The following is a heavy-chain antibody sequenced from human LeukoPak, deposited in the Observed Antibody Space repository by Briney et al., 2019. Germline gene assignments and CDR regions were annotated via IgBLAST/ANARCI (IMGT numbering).Heavy chain of an antibody. J-gene: IGHJ4*02. CDR2: ISSSSLYI. D-gene: IGHD6-13*01. Sequence: GGSLRLSCAVSGFTLNSYSMKWVRQAPGKGLEWVSSISSSSLYIYYGDSVKGRFTISRDNAKHSVYLQMNRLRAEDTAVYYCARAGSGYTSPSDYWGQGTLVAVSS. CDR3: ARAGSGYTSPSDY. CDR1: GFTLNSYS. V-gene: IGHV3-21*01.